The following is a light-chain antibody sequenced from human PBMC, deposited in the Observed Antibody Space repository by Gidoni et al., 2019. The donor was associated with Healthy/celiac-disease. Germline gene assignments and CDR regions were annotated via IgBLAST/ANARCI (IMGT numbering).Light chain of an antibody. CDR1: QSISSY. J-gene: IGKJ3*01. CDR2: AAS. V-gene: IGKV1-39*01. CDR3: QQSYSTPRT. Sequence: DIQMTQSPSSLSASVGDGVTITCRASQSISSYLNWYQQKPGKAPKLRIYAASSLQSGVPSRFSGSGSGTDFTLTISSLQPEDFATYYCQQSYSTPRTFGPGTKVDIK.